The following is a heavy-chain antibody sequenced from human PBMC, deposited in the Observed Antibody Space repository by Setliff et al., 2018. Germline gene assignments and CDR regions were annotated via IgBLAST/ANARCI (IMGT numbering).Heavy chain of an antibody. CDR3: ARRGTTAFDF. Sequence: GGSLRLSCAAPGFTFSIYSMNWLRQAPGKGLEWVSYISSGSISTTHYADSVRGRFTVSRDNAKNTLYLEMNNLRAEDSAVYYCARRGTTAFDFWGLGTLVTVSS. CDR2: ISSGSISTT. D-gene: IGHD4-4*01. V-gene: IGHV3-48*01. CDR1: GFTFSIYS. J-gene: IGHJ4*02.